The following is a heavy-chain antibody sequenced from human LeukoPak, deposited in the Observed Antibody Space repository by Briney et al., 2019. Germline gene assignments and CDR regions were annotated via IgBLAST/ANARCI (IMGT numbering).Heavy chain of an antibody. CDR2: IYYTGST. CDR1: GGSISSGSYY. CDR3: ARVVYSGYDFRGAMDV. D-gene: IGHD5-12*01. J-gene: IGHJ6*03. V-gene: IGHV4-61*01. Sequence: TSETLSLTCTVSGGSISSGSYYWSWIRQPPGKGLEWIGYIYYTGSTNHNPSLKSRVTISVDTSKDQFSLKLSSVTAADTAVYYCARVVYSGYDFRGAMDVWGKGTTVTVSS.